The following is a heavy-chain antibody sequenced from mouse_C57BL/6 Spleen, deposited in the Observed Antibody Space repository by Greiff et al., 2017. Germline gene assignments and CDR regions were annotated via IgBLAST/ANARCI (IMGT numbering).Heavy chain of an antibody. CDR1: GFTFSSYA. CDR2: ISDGGSYT. J-gene: IGHJ4*01. Sequence: EVKLVESGGGLVKPGGSLKLSCAASGFTFSSYAMSWVRQTPEKRLEWVATISDGGSYTYYPDNVKGRFTISRDNAKNNLYLQMSHLKSEDTAMYYCARELGVYAMDYWGQGTSVTVSS. CDR3: ARELGVYAMDY. V-gene: IGHV5-4*03. D-gene: IGHD4-1*01.